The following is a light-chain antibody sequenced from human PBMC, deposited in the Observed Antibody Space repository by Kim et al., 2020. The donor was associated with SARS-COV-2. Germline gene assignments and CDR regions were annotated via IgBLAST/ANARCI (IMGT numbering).Light chain of an antibody. CDR3: HQYASSPYT. J-gene: IGKJ2*01. CDR1: QTVSSNF. Sequence: LSPGDTATLSCRAGQTVSSNFVAWSQQKPGQTPRLLIYGASSRATGIPDRFGGSGSGTDFTLSISGLEPEDFVVYYCHQYASSPYTFGQGTKLEIK. CDR2: GAS. V-gene: IGKV3-20*01.